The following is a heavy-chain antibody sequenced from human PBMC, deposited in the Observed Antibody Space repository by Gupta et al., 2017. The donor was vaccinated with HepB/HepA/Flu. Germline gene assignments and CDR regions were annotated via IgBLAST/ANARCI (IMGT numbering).Heavy chain of an antibody. D-gene: IGHD6-13*01. V-gene: IGHV4-39*01. CDR2: IYYSGST. Sequence: QLQLQESGPGLVKPSETLSLTCTVSGGSISSSRYYWGWIRQPPGKGLEWIGSIYYSGSTYYNPSLKSRVTISVDTSKNQFSLKLSSVTAADTAAYYCARQHSSSWYPDDYWGQGTLVTVSS. CDR1: GGSISSSRYY. CDR3: ARQHSSSWYPDDY. J-gene: IGHJ4*02.